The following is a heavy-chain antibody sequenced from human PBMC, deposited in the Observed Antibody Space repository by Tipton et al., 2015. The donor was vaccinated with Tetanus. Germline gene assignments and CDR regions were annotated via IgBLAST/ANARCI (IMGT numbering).Heavy chain of an antibody. Sequence: SLRLSCAASGFTFSSYSMNWVRQAPGKGLEWVSSISSSSSYIYYADSVKGRFTISRDNAKNSLYLQLNSLRVEDTAVYYCARDGAWAVAGDWGQGTLVTVSS. D-gene: IGHD6-19*01. CDR3: ARDGAWAVAGD. V-gene: IGHV3-21*01. CDR1: GFTFSSYS. CDR2: ISSSSSYI. J-gene: IGHJ4*02.